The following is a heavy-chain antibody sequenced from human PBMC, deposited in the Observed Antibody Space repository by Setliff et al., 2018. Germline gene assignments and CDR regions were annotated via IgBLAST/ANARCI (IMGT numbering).Heavy chain of an antibody. V-gene: IGHV4-30-4*08. CDR1: GGSISRGDYY. CDR3: ARESRYYYDNLGTLDY. CDR2: IYSSGST. Sequence: SETLSLTCTVSGGSISRGDYYWSWIRQPPGKGLEWIGYIYSSGSTYYNPSLKSRVSISVDTSKNQFSLKLSSVTAADTAVYYCARESRYYYDNLGTLDYWGQGTLVTVSS. D-gene: IGHD3-22*01. J-gene: IGHJ4*02.